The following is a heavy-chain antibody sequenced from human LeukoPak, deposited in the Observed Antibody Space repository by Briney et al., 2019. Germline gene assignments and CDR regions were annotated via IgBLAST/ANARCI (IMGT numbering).Heavy chain of an antibody. CDR1: GGSISSYY. Sequence: SETLSLTCTVSGGSISSYYWSWIRQPPGKGLEWIGYIYYSGSANYNPSLKSRVTISVDTSKNQFSLKLSSVTAADTAVYYCARDGGSWYQQENWFDPWGQGTLVTVSS. D-gene: IGHD6-13*01. J-gene: IGHJ5*02. CDR3: ARDGGSWYQQENWFDP. V-gene: IGHV4-59*01. CDR2: IYYSGSA.